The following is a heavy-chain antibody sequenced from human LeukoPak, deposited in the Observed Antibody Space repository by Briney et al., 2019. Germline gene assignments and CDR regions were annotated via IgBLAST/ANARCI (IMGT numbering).Heavy chain of an antibody. CDR3: AKVAKYYYGSETYYFFEH. Sequence: GGSLRLSCVASGFIFNDYEMNWVRQAPGKGLEWVSYISGSGMSIHYADSVKGRFTISRDNAKNSLYLQMNSLRVEDTAVYYCAKVAKYYYGSETYYFFEHWGQGTPVTASS. V-gene: IGHV3-48*03. CDR2: ISGSGMSI. CDR1: GFIFNDYE. J-gene: IGHJ4*02. D-gene: IGHD3-10*01.